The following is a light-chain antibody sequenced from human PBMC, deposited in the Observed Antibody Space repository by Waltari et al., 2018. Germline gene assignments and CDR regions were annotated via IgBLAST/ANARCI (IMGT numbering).Light chain of an antibody. V-gene: IGLV2-11*01. CDR3: CSHARFYTYL. J-gene: IGLJ1*01. CDR1: SSDVGGYNY. CDR2: DVT. Sequence: QSALTQPRSVSGSPGQSVTISCPGTSSDVGGYNYVSWYQQHPGQAPKLIIYDVTKRPSGVSGRFSGSKSGNTASLTISGLQAEDDSDYYCCSHARFYTYLFGTGTKVTVL.